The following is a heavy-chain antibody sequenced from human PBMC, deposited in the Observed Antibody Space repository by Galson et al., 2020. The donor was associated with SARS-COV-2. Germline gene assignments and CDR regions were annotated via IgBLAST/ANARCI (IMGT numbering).Heavy chain of an antibody. V-gene: IGHV1-18*01. D-gene: IGHD3-22*01. CDR2: VSTYNGNT. Sequence: GESLKISCKASGYTFNHYGIGWVRQAPRQGLQWMGWVSTYNGNTNHAHSLQGRVTMTTDTSTSTAYMELRSLRSDDTAVYYCARCRESFYESSAFYHGSWFDPWGQGTLVTVSS. CDR3: ARCRESFYESSAFYHGSWFDP. CDR1: GYTFNHYG. J-gene: IGHJ5*02.